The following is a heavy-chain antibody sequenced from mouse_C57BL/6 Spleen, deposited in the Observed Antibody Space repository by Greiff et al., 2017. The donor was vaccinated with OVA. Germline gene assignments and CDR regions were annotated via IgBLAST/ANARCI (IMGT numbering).Heavy chain of an antibody. D-gene: IGHD2-1*01. CDR3: ARTYYGNYVRAMDY. Sequence: EVMLVESGGGLVKPGGSLKLSCAASGFTFSDYGMHWVRQAPEKGLEWVAYISSGSSTIYYADTVKGRFTISRDNAKNTLFLQMTSLRSEDTAMYYCARTYYGNYVRAMDYWGQGTSVTVSS. J-gene: IGHJ4*01. V-gene: IGHV5-17*01. CDR2: ISSGSSTI. CDR1: GFTFSDYG.